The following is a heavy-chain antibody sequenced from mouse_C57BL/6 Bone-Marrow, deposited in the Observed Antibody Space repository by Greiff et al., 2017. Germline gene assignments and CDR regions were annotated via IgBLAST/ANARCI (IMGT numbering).Heavy chain of an antibody. D-gene: IGHD2-10*02. J-gene: IGHJ3*01. CDR3: TREGGYGNLFAY. Sequence: EVKVVESGEGLVKPGGSLKLSCAASGFTFSSYAMSWVRQTPEKRLEWVAYISSGGDYIYYADTVKGRFTISRDNARNTLYLQMSSLKSEDTAMYYCTREGGYGNLFAYWGQGTLVTVSA. CDR2: ISSGGDYI. CDR1: GFTFSSYA. V-gene: IGHV5-9-1*02.